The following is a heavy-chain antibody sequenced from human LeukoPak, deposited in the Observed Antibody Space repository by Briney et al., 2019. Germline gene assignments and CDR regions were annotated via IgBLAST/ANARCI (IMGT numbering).Heavy chain of an antibody. CDR3: AKGTLGHCNGASCYPLDY. Sequence: PGGSLRLSCAASGFTFRDYTMNWVRQAPGKEPEWVSVITGGGADTYQIDSVKGRFTISRDNSKNTLYLQMNSLIAEDTAVYFCAKGTLGHCNGASCYPLDYWGQGTLVTVSS. D-gene: IGHD2-15*01. V-gene: IGHV3-23*01. J-gene: IGHJ4*02. CDR1: GFTFRDYT. CDR2: ITGGGADT.